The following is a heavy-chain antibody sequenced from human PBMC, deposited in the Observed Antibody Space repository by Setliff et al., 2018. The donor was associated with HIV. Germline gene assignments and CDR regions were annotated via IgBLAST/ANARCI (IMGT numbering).Heavy chain of an antibody. J-gene: IGHJ4*02. V-gene: IGHV1-69*13. CDR2: FIPTFRTA. CDR3: AIDVIGGWLRPMPDF. CDR1: GGTFSSHA. Sequence: ASVKVSCKAFGGTFSSHAISWVRQAPGQGLEWMGGFIPTFRTANYAQEFQGRVTITADEFTSTAYMELSSLRSEDTAVYYCAIDVIGGWLRPMPDFWGPGTLVTVSS. D-gene: IGHD5-12*01.